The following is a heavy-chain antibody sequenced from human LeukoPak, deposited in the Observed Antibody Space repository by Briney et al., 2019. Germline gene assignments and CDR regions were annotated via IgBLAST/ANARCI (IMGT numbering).Heavy chain of an antibody. CDR1: GLTFRTTW. CDR3: ATARNFRFEY. J-gene: IGHJ4*02. Sequence: GGSLRLSCATSGLTFRTTWMHWVRQAPGKGLMWVSRMNGEGTTIDYADSVKGRFTVSRDYAKNTLFLQMNNLRTEDTALYFCATARNFRFEYWGEGALVIVSA. V-gene: IGHV3-74*01. D-gene: IGHD1-7*01. CDR2: MNGEGTTI.